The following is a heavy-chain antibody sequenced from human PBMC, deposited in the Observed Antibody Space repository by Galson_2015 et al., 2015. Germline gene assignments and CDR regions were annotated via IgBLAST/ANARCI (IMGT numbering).Heavy chain of an antibody. CDR2: INHGGST. CDR3: ARGYGSGSYYSY. J-gene: IGHJ4*01. Sequence: SETLSLTCAVYGGSFSGYYRSWIRQPPGKGLEWIGEINHGGSTNYNPSLKSRVTISLDTSKNQFSLKLSSVTAADTAVYYCARGYGSGSYYSYWGPGTLVTVSS. CDR1: GGSFSGYY. V-gene: IGHV4-34*01. D-gene: IGHD3-10*01.